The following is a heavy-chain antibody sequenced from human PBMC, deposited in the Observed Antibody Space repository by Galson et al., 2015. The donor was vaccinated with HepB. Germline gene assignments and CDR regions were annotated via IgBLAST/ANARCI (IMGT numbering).Heavy chain of an antibody. CDR2: ISSSSTTI. D-gene: IGHD6-19*01. CDR1: GFTFSSYS. J-gene: IGHJ4*02. CDR3: TRDSSGWYGYYFDY. V-gene: IGHV3-48*02. Sequence: SLRLSCAGSGFTFSSYSMNWVRQAPGKGLEWVSYISSSSTTIYYADSVKGRFTVSRDNAKNSLYLQLNNLRDDDTAVYYCTRDSSGWYGYYFDYWGQGTLVTVSS.